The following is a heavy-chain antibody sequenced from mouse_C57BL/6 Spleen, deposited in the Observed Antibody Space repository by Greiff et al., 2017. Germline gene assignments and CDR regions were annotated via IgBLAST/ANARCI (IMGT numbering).Heavy chain of an antibody. CDR2: INPSSGYT. V-gene: IGHV1-7*01. CDR1: GYTFTSYW. Sequence: QVQLQQSGAELAKPGASVKLSCKASGYTFTSYWMHWVKQRPGQGLEWIGYINPSSGYTKYNQKFKDQATLTADKSSNTAYMQLSSLTYEDSAVYYCARRHYYGSVDYWGQGTTLTVSS. D-gene: IGHD1-1*01. J-gene: IGHJ2*01. CDR3: ARRHYYGSVDY.